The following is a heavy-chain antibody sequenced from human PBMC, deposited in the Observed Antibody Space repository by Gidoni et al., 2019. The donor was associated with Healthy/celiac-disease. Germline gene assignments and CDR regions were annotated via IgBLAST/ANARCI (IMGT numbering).Heavy chain of an antibody. J-gene: IGHJ4*02. V-gene: IGHV1-18*01. CDR2: ISAYNGNT. Sequence: SCKASGYTFTSYGISWVRQAPGQGLEWMGWISAYNGNTNYAQKLQGRVTMTTDTSTSTAYMELRSLRSDDTAVYYCARDPRTGAGIWLGELLSPYYFDYWGQGTLVTVSS. D-gene: IGHD3-10*01. CDR3: ARDPRTGAGIWLGELLSPYYFDY. CDR1: GYTFTSYG.